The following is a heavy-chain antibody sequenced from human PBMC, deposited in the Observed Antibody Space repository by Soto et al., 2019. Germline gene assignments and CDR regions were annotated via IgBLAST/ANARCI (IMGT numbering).Heavy chain of an antibody. CDR3: ARVGRYPKSSFCYGMDV. Sequence: QVQLVQSGAEVKKPGSSVKVSCKASGGTFSTYSISWVRQAPGQGLEWMGESLPIFGTSHYAQNFQGRVTITADESTSTVYMELSSLRSDDTAVHYCARVGRYPKSSFCYGMDVWGQGTTVTVSS. D-gene: IGHD1-20*01. V-gene: IGHV1-69*01. J-gene: IGHJ6*02. CDR2: SLPIFGTS. CDR1: GGTFSTYS.